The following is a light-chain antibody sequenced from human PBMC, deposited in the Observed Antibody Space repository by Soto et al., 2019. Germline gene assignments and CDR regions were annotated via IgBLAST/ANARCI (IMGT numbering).Light chain of an antibody. V-gene: IGLV4-69*01. J-gene: IGLJ2*01. CDR2: LNTDGSH. CDR3: QTWGTGIGV. CDR1: SGHSSYA. Sequence: QSVLTQSPSASASLGASVKLTCTLSSGHSSYAIAWHQQQPEKGPRYLMKLNTDGSHSKGDGIPDRFSGSTSGAECYLTISSLQSEDEADYYCQTWGTGIGVFGGGTKLT.